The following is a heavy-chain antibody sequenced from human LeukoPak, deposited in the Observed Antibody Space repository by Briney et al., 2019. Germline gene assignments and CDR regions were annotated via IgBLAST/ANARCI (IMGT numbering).Heavy chain of an antibody. D-gene: IGHD4-17*01. CDR3: ARSPVTRAYDYYGMDV. Sequence: ASVTVSCKASGYTFTSYAMHWVRQAPGQRLEWMGWINAGNGNKKYSQKFQGRVTITRDTSASTAYMELSSLRSEDTAVYYCARSPVTRAYDYYGMDVWGKGTTVTVSS. V-gene: IGHV1-3*01. J-gene: IGHJ6*04. CDR1: GYTFTSYA. CDR2: INAGNGNK.